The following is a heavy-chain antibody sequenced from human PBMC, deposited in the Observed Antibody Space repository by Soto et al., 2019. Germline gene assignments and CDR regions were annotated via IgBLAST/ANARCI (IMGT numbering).Heavy chain of an antibody. V-gene: IGHV2-70*01. CDR1: GFSLSTSGMC. J-gene: IGHJ4*02. CDR3: ARIRDSSSSCYFDY. CDR2: IDWDDDK. Sequence: GPTLVNPTQTLTLTCTFSGFSLSTSGMCVSWIRQPPGKALEWLALIDWDDDKYYSTSLKTRLTISKDTSKNQVVLTMTNMDPVDTATYYCARIRDSSSSCYFDYWGQGTLVTVSS. D-gene: IGHD6-6*01.